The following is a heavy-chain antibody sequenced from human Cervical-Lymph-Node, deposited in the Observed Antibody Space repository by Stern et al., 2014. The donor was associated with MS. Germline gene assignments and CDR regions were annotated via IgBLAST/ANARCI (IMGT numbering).Heavy chain of an antibody. CDR2: INSDGRRT. D-gene: IGHD1-26*01. V-gene: IGHV3-74*01. Sequence: EVPLVESGGGLVQPGGSLRLTCAASGFIFGNYWMNWVRQAPGQGLVRVSRINSDGRRTDYADFLKGRFTISRDNAKNTLYLQMNSLATEDTALYFCAIDRMGGGSRRDFWGQGTLVTVSS. CDR3: AIDRMGGGSRRDF. CDR1: GFIFGNYW. J-gene: IGHJ4*02.